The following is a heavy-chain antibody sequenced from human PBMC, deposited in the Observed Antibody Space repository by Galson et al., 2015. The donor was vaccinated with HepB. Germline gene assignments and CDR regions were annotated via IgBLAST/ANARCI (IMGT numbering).Heavy chain of an antibody. CDR2: ISSSSSTI. D-gene: IGHD6-6*01. V-gene: IGHV3-48*01. CDR3: ARVSEYSSSYDAFDI. J-gene: IGHJ3*02. Sequence: SLRLSCAASGFTFSSYSMNWVRQAPGKGLEWVSYISSSSSTIYYADSVKGRFTISRDNAKNSLYLQMNSLRAEDTAVYYCARVSEYSSSYDAFDIWGQGTMVTVSS. CDR1: GFTFSSYS.